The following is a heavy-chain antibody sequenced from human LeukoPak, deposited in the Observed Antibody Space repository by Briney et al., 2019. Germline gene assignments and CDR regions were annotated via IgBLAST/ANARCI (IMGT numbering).Heavy chain of an antibody. V-gene: IGHV3-53*01. J-gene: IGHJ6*03. CDR1: GFTVNSNY. D-gene: IGHD1-7*01. CDR2: IYSGGTT. CDR3: AKRRGLELLYYYYMDV. Sequence: PGGSLRLSCAASGFTVNSNYMTWVRQAPGKGLEWVSVIYSGGTTYFADSVKGRFTISRDNSKNTLYLQMNSLRAEDTAVYYCAKRRGLELLYYYYMDVWGKGTTVTVSS.